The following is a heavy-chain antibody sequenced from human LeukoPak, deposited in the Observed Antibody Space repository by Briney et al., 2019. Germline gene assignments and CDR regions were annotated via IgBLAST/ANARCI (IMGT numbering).Heavy chain of an antibody. Sequence: GGSLRLSCAASGFTFSSYSMNWVRQAPGKGLEWVSYISSSSSTIYYADSVKGRFTISRDNAKNSLYPQMNSLRAEDTAAYYCARDRRGSGCSFFDYWGQGTLVTVSS. CDR2: ISSSSSTI. V-gene: IGHV3-48*01. D-gene: IGHD1-26*01. CDR1: GFTFSSYS. CDR3: ARDRRGSGCSFFDY. J-gene: IGHJ4*02.